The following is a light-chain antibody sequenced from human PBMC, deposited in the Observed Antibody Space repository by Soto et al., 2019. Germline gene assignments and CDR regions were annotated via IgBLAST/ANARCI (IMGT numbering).Light chain of an antibody. J-gene: IGKJ1*01. CDR1: QSISTW. CDR2: DAS. V-gene: IGKV1-5*01. Sequence: DIQLTQSPSTLSASVGDRVSITCRASQSISTWLAWYQQKPGKAPKLLIFDASSLESRVSSRFSGRGSGTQFTLTISSLQPDDFATYYCQQYNTYQTFGQGTKVDIK. CDR3: QQYNTYQT.